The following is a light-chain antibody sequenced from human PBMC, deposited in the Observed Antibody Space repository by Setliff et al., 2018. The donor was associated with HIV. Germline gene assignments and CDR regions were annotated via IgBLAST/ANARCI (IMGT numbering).Light chain of an antibody. Sequence: QSVLTQPASVSGSPGQSITISCTGTSSDVGNYNLVSWYQQHPGKAPKLMIYEVSKRPSGFSNRFSGSKSGNTASLTISDLQAEDEADYYCCSYAGSSTYVF. V-gene: IGLV2-23*02. CDR3: CSYAGSSTYV. CDR1: SSDVGNYNL. CDR2: EVS. J-gene: IGLJ1*01.